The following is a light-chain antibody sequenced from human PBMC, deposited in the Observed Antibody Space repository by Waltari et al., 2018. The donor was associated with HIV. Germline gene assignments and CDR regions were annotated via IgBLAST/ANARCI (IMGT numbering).Light chain of an antibody. CDR2: ANS. CDR1: SSNIGAGSD. V-gene: IGLV1-40*01. CDR3: QSFDSSLTTSGVI. Sequence: QSVLTQPPSLSAAPGQRVTISFTGSSSNIGAGSDVPWFQHLPGTAPKLLIYANSNRPSGGPDRFSGSKSGSSASLAITGLQAEDEAHYYCQSFDSSLTTSGVIFGGGTKLTVL. J-gene: IGLJ2*01.